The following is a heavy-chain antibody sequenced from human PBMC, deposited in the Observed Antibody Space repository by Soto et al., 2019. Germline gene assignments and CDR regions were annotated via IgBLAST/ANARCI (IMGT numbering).Heavy chain of an antibody. V-gene: IGHV1-2*04. J-gene: IGHJ6*02. Sequence: QVQLVQSGAEVKKPGASVKVSCKASGYTFTGYYMHWVRQAPGQGLEWMGWINPNSGGTNYAQKFQGWVTMTRDTSISTACMELSRLRSDDTAVYYCARGVGASLMGYYSYGMDVWGQGTTVTVSS. D-gene: IGHD2-15*01. CDR2: INPNSGGT. CDR3: ARGVGASLMGYYSYGMDV. CDR1: GYTFTGYY.